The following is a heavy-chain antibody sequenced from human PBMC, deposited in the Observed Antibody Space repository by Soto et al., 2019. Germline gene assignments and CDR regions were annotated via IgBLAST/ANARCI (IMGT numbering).Heavy chain of an antibody. V-gene: IGHV4-4*02. CDR1: GTSISSSYW. Sequence: QVQLKQSGPGLVRPSGTLSLTCRVSGTSISSSYWWAWVRQSPGKGLEWIGEIYHNGNTKYNPSLKNRVSMSIDKSNNQFSLKLTSVTAADTAVYYCATVPPRIVVVLAEFPTWGQGTLVTVSS. CDR2: IYHNGNT. D-gene: IGHD2-21*01. CDR3: ATVPPRIVVVLAEFPT. J-gene: IGHJ4*02.